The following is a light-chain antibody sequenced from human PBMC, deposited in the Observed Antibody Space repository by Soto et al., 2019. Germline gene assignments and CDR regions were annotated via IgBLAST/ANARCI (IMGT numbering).Light chain of an antibody. J-gene: IGKJ5*01. CDR3: QQYGSSPTT. CDR2: GTS. Sequence: ENVLTQSPGTLSLSPGERGTLSCRASQSVGSRYLAWYQQKPGQAPRLLIYGTSKRARGVPDRFSGSGSGADFALTISRLEPEDFAVYYCQQYGSSPTTFGQGTRLEIK. CDR1: QSVGSRY. V-gene: IGKV3-20*01.